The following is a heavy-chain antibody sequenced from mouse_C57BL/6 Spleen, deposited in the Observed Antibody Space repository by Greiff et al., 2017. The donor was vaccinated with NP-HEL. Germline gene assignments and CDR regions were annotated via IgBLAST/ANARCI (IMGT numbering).Heavy chain of an antibody. V-gene: IGHV2-5*01. J-gene: IGHJ1*03. Sequence: VQGVESGPGLVQPSQSLSITCTVSGFSLTSYGVHWVRQSPGKGLEWLGVIWRGGSTDYNAAFMSRLSITKDNSKSQVFFKMNSLQADDTAIYYCAKNPLTTVRYFDVWGTGTTVTVSS. CDR2: IWRGGST. D-gene: IGHD1-1*01. CDR1: GFSLTSYG. CDR3: AKNPLTTVRYFDV.